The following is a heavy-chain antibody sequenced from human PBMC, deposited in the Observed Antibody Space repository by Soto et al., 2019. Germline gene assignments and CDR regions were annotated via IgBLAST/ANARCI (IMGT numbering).Heavy chain of an antibody. Sequence: SGPTLVNPTQTLTLTCTFSGFSLTTSGMCVSWIRQTPGKALEWLALIDWDDDKYYSTSLKTRLTISKDTSKNQVVLTMTNMDPVDAATYYCARIRGYCSGGRCRSNYYGMDVWGQGTTVTVSS. CDR2: IDWDDDK. J-gene: IGHJ6*02. CDR3: ARIRGYCSGGRCRSNYYGMDV. V-gene: IGHV2-70*01. CDR1: GFSLTTSGMC. D-gene: IGHD2-15*01.